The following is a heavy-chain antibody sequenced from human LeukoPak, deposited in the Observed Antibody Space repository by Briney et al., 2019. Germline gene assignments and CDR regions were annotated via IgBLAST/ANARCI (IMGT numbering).Heavy chain of an antibody. CDR3: AREDTRRGSRGYFDY. J-gene: IGHJ4*02. CDR1: GYTFTSYG. Sequence: GASVKVSCKASGYTFTSYGISWVRQAPGQGLEWMGWISGDNGSTNYAQKLQGRVTMTTDTSTSTAYMELRSLRSDDSAIYYCAREDTRRGSRGYFDYWGQGTLFTVSS. CDR2: ISGDNGST. D-gene: IGHD2-2*01. V-gene: IGHV1-18*01.